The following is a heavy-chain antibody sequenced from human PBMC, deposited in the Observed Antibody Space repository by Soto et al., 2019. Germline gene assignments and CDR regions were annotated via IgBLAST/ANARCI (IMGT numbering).Heavy chain of an antibody. CDR3: ARTSYAATFTYGVYNWFDP. D-gene: IGHD5-12*01. CDR2: INAANGNT. Sequence: GASVNVSCKASGYTFTSYQMHWVRQAPGRRLEWMGWINAANGNTKYSEEFQGRVTITRDASASTAYMEVSSLRSEDTAVYFCARTSYAATFTYGVYNWFDPWGQGTLVTVSS. CDR1: GYTFTSYQ. J-gene: IGHJ5*02. V-gene: IGHV1-3*01.